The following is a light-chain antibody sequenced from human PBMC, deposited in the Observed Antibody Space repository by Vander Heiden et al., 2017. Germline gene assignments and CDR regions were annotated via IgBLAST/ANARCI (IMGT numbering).Light chain of an antibody. CDR2: NVS. V-gene: IGLV3-25*03. Sequence: SYELTQPPSVAVSPGQTARITCSGDELPKQYADGYQQKPGQAPVLVICNVSGRPSAIPERFSGSSSGTTVTLTISGVQAADEADYYCQSAACSGIYVVFGGGTKLTVL. J-gene: IGLJ2*01. CDR1: ELPKQY. CDR3: QSAACSGIYVV.